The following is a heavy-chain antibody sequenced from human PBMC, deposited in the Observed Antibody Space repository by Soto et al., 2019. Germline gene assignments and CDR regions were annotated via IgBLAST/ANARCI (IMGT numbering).Heavy chain of an antibody. CDR1: GGTFSSYA. Sequence: ASVKVSCKASGGTFSSYAISWVRQAPGQGLEWMGGIIPIFGTANYAQKFQGRVTITADESTSTAYMELGSLRSEDTAVYYCARDGPRGELWMGGYYYGMDVWGQGTTVTVSS. V-gene: IGHV1-69*13. CDR3: ARDGPRGELWMGGYYYGMDV. D-gene: IGHD5-18*01. CDR2: IIPIFGTA. J-gene: IGHJ6*02.